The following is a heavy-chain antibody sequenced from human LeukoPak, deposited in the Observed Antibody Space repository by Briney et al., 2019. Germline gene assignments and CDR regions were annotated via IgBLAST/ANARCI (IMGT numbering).Heavy chain of an antibody. CDR1: GGSISSGGYY. Sequence: SQTLSLTCTVSGGSISSGGYYWSWIRQHPGKGLEWIGYIYYSGSTYYNPSLKSRVTISVDTSKNKFSLKLSSVTAADTAVYYCAREKLGTTDAFDIWGQGTMVTVSS. J-gene: IGHJ3*02. V-gene: IGHV4-31*03. D-gene: IGHD4-11*01. CDR2: IYYSGST. CDR3: AREKLGTTDAFDI.